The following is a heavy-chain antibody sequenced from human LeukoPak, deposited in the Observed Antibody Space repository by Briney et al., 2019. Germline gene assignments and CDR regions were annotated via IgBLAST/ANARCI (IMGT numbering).Heavy chain of an antibody. CDR1: GFTFSSYA. CDR2: ISYDGSNK. CDR3: AREDCSSTSCYGFDY. J-gene: IGHJ4*02. D-gene: IGHD2-2*01. Sequence: GGSLRLSCAASGFTFSSYAMHWVRQAPGRGLEWAAVISYDGSNKYYADSVKGRFTISRDNSKNTLYLQMNSLRAEDTAVYYCAREDCSSTSCYGFDYWGQGTLVTVSS. V-gene: IGHV3-30*04.